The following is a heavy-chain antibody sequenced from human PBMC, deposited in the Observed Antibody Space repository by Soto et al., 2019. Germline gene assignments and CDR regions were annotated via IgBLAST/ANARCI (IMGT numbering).Heavy chain of an antibody. D-gene: IGHD6-19*01. CDR3: ARQAVAGRQFSYNWFDP. J-gene: IGHJ5*02. V-gene: IGHV5-51*01. CDR1: GYSFTSYW. CDR2: IYPGDSDT. Sequence: GESLKISCKGSGYSFTSYWIGWVRQMPGKGLEWMGIIYPGDSDTKYSPSFQGQVTISADKSISTAYLQWSSLKAADTAMYYCARQAVAGRQFSYNWFDPWGQGTLVTVSS.